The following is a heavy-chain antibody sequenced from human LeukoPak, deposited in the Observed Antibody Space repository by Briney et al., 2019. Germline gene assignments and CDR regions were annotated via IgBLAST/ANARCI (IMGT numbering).Heavy chain of an antibody. CDR3: ARAGYCSGGSCYPGYFQH. J-gene: IGHJ1*01. V-gene: IGHV3-66*01. Sequence: GGSLRLSCAASGFIFSDYAMSWVRQAPGEGLEWVSVIYSGGSTYYADSVKGRFTISRDNSKNTLYLQMNSLRAEDTAVYYCARAGYCSGGSCYPGYFQHWGQGTLVTVSS. D-gene: IGHD2-15*01. CDR2: IYSGGST. CDR1: GFIFSDYA.